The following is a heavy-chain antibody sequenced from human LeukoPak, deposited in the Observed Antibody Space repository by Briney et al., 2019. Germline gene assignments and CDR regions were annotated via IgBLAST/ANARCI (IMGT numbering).Heavy chain of an antibody. V-gene: IGHV3-74*01. CDR1: GFTFSSYW. CDR3: AKGRRDCTNGVCSIGYYFDY. J-gene: IGHJ4*02. D-gene: IGHD2-8*01. Sequence: GGSLRLSCAASGFTFSSYWMHWVRQAPGKGLVWVSRINSDGSSTSYADSVKGRFTISRDNAKNTLYLQMNSLRAEDTAVYYCAKGRRDCTNGVCSIGYYFDYWGQGTLVTVSS. CDR2: INSDGSST.